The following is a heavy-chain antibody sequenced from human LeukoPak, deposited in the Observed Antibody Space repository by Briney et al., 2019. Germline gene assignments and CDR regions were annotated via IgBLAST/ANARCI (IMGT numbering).Heavy chain of an antibody. V-gene: IGHV1-2*02. CDR2: INPNSGGT. J-gene: IGHJ5*02. D-gene: IGHD2-15*01. Sequence: GASVKVSCKASGYTFTGYYMHWVRQAPGQGLEWMGWINPNSGGTNYAQKFQGRVTMTRDTSISTAYMELSRLRSDDTAVYYCARAKRYCSGGSCYWEGPFDPWGQGTLVTVSS. CDR1: GYTFTGYY. CDR3: ARAKRYCSGGSCYWEGPFDP.